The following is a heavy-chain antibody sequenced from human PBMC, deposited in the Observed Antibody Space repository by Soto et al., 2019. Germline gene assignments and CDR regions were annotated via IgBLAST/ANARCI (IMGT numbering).Heavy chain of an antibody. J-gene: IGHJ4*02. CDR3: AREVGYGDFSAALLD. CDR2: IITLFGTS. D-gene: IGHD2-21*02. V-gene: IGHV1-69*01. Sequence: VQLMQSGAEVKKPGSSVKVSCKASGGTFSSHSINWVRQAPGQGLEWMGGIITLFGTSNYAQNFQGRVTITADQSTSTAYMELNSLTSDDTPVYYCAREVGYGDFSAALLDWGQGTLVTVSS. CDR1: GGTFSSHS.